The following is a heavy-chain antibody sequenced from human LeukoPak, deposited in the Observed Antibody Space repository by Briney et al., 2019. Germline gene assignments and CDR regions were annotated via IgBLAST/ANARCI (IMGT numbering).Heavy chain of an antibody. CDR2: ISYDGSNK. J-gene: IGHJ3*02. V-gene: IGHV3-30*03. CDR1: GFTFSSYG. CDR3: ARAHVVAGLAFDI. Sequence: GRSLRLSCAASGFTFSSYGMHWVRRAPGKGLEWVAVISYDGSNKYYADSVKGRFTISRDNSKNTLYLQMNSLRAEDTAVYYCARAHVVAGLAFDIWGQGTMVTVSS. D-gene: IGHD2-15*01.